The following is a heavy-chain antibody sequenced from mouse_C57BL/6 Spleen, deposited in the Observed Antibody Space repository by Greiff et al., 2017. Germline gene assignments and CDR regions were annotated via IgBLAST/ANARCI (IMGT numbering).Heavy chain of an antibody. CDR2: ISSGSSTI. Sequence: EVQLVESGGGLVKPGGSLKLSCAASGFTFSDYGMHWVRQAPEKGLEWVAYISSGSSTIYYADTVKGRFTISRDNAKNTLFLQMTSLRSEDTAMYYCARNLLSITTVVAKAMDYWGQGTSVTVSS. J-gene: IGHJ4*01. CDR1: GFTFSDYG. CDR3: ARNLLSITTVVAKAMDY. D-gene: IGHD1-1*01. V-gene: IGHV5-17*01.